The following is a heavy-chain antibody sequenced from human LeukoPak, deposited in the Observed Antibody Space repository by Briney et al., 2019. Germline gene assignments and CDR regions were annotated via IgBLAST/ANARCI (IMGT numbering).Heavy chain of an antibody. CDR2: ISYDGSNK. CDR3: AKEAGLLWFGELLPDSYYYYGMDV. V-gene: IGHV3-30*18. Sequence: GGSLRLSCAASGFTFSSYGMHWVRQAPGKGLEWVAVISYDGSNKYYADSVKGRFTISRDNSKNTLYLQMNSLRAEDTAVYYCAKEAGLLWFGELLPDSYYYYGMDVWGQGTTVTVS. CDR1: GFTFSSYG. J-gene: IGHJ6*02. D-gene: IGHD3-10*01.